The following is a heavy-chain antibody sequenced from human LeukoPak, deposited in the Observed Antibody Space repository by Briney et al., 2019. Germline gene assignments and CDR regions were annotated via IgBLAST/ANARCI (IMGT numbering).Heavy chain of an antibody. CDR1: GFTFSSYG. CDR2: IWYDGSNE. CDR3: AREADCSRGTCYRGAFDI. Sequence: PGRSLRLSCAASGFTFSSYGMHWVRQAPGKGLEWVTVIWYDGSNEYYADSVKGRFTISRDNSKNTLFLQMNSLRAEDTAVYYCAREADCSRGTCYRGAFDIWGQGTMVTVSS. D-gene: IGHD2-15*01. V-gene: IGHV3-33*08. J-gene: IGHJ3*02.